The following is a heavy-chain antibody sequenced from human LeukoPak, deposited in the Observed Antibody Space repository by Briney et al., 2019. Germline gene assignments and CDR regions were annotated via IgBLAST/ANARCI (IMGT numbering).Heavy chain of an antibody. V-gene: IGHV3-21*04. Sequence: GGSLRLSCAASGFTFSSYSMNWVRQAPGKGLEWVSSISSSSSYIYYADSVKGRFTISRDNAKNSLYLQMNSLRAEDTAVYYCARWFGEFYGWFDPWGQGTLVTVSS. CDR3: ARWFGEFYGWFDP. CDR1: GFTFSSYS. D-gene: IGHD3-10*01. CDR2: ISSSSSYI. J-gene: IGHJ5*02.